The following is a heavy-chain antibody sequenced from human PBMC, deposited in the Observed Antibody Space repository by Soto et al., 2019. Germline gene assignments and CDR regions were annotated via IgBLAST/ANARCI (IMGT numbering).Heavy chain of an antibody. Sequence: SETLSLTCTVSGGSISNFYWSWIRQPPGKGPEWIGYIYYSGTTNYNPSLKSRVTISVDTSRNRFSMKLNSVTAADTAVYYCARYKQYFHSWGQGSLVTVSS. CDR1: GGSISNFY. CDR2: IYYSGTT. J-gene: IGHJ1*01. CDR3: ARYKQYFHS. V-gene: IGHV4-59*08. D-gene: IGHD1-20*01.